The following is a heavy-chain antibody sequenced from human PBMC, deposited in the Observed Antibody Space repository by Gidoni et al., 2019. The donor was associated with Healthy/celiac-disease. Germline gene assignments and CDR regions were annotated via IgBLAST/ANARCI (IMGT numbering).Heavy chain of an antibody. CDR3: ARVLRLAMIVVVTQGAFDI. CDR2: IKQDGSEK. Sequence: EVQLVESGGGLVQPGGSLRLSFAASGFTFSRFLMRWVRQDPGKGLEWVANIKQDGSEKYYVDSVKGRFTISRDNAKNSLYLQMNSLRAEDTAVYYCARVLRLAMIVVVTQGAFDIWGQGTMVTVSS. J-gene: IGHJ3*02. V-gene: IGHV3-7*03. D-gene: IGHD3-22*01. CDR1: GFTFSRFL.